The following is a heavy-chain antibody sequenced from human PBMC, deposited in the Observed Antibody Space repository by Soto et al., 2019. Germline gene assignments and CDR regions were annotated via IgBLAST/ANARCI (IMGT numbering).Heavy chain of an antibody. Sequence: PGGSLRLSCAASGFTFSSYSMNWVRQAPGKGLEWVSYISSSSSTIYYADSVRGRFTISRDNAKNTLYMQINSLRAEDSAVYYCAVVPAANGHYGMDVWGQGTTVTVSS. CDR3: AVVPAANGHYGMDV. D-gene: IGHD2-2*01. CDR1: GFTFSSYS. J-gene: IGHJ6*02. CDR2: ISSSSSTI. V-gene: IGHV3-48*01.